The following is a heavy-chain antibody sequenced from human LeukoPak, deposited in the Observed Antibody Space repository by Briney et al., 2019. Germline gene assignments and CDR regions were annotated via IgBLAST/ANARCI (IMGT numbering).Heavy chain of an antibody. CDR1: GGSISSYY. CDR3: ARDRSVAATWGVIWFDP. V-gene: IGHV4-59*01. D-gene: IGHD1-26*01. CDR2: IYYSGST. Sequence: SETLSLTCTVAGGSISSYYWSWTRQPPGKGLEWIGHIYYSGSTNYNPSLKSRVTISVDTSKNQFSLKLSSVTAADTAVYYCARDRSVAATWGVIWFDPWGQGILVTVSS. J-gene: IGHJ5*02.